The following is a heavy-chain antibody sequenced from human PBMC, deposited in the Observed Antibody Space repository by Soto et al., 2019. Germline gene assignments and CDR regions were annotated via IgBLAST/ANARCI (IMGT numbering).Heavy chain of an antibody. CDR3: AREESSSGWVLDYYYNGMDG. CDR1: RGSINSYY. Sequence: PSETLSLTCTVSRGSINSYYWSWIRQPAGKGLEWIGRIYTSGSTNYNPSLKSRVTMSVDTSKNQFSLKLSSVTAADTAVYYCAREESSSGWVLDYYYNGMDGWGQGTTVTVSS. D-gene: IGHD6-19*01. V-gene: IGHV4-4*07. CDR2: IYTSGST. J-gene: IGHJ6*02.